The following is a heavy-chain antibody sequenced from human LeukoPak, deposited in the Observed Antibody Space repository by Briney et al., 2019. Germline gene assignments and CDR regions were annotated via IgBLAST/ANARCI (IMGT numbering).Heavy chain of an antibody. Sequence: SETLSLTCAVYGGSFSGYYWSWIRQPPGKGLEWIGEINHSGSTNYNPSLKSRVTMSVDTSKNQFSLKLSSVTAADTAVYYCARVSGYSYGAPDDYWGQGTLVTVSS. V-gene: IGHV4-34*01. CDR3: ARVSGYSYGAPDDY. J-gene: IGHJ4*02. D-gene: IGHD5-18*01. CDR2: INHSGST. CDR1: GGSFSGYY.